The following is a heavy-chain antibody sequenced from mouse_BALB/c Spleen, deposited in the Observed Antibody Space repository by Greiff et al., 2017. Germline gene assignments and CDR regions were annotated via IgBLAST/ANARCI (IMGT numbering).Heavy chain of an antibody. Sequence: VKLMESGPGLVAPSQSLSITCTVSGFSLTSYGVHWVRQPPGKGLEWLGVIWAGGSTNYNSALMSRLSISKDNSKSQVFLKMNSLQTDDTAMYYCARDAERDWYFDVWGAGTTVTVSS. CDR3: ARDAERDWYFDV. J-gene: IGHJ1*01. CDR1: GFSLTSYG. CDR2: IWAGGST. V-gene: IGHV2-9*02.